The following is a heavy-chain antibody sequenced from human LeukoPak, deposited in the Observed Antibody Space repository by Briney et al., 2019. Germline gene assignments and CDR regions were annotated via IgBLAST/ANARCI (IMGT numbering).Heavy chain of an antibody. V-gene: IGHV1-69*01. CDR3: ARVGGYCSSTSCRNWFDP. CDR1: GGTFSSYA. D-gene: IGHD2-2*01. CDR2: IIPIFGTA. Sequence: SVKVSCKASGGTFSSYAISWVRQAPGQGLEWMGGIIPIFGTANYAQKFQGRVTITADESTSTAYMEPSSLRSEDTAVYYCARVGGYCSSTSCRNWFDPWGQGTLVTVSS. J-gene: IGHJ5*02.